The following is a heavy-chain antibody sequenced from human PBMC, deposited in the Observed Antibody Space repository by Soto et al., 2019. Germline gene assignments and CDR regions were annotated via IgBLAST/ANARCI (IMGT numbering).Heavy chain of an antibody. V-gene: IGHV3-23*01. Sequence: PGGSLRLSCAASGFKFSNYAMSWVRQAPGKGLEWVSLISATGGGTYYADSVKGRFTISRDNSHNTLYLQVHSLTAEDTAVYYCAKASPARGNSAFYLDFWGQGAQATVSS. D-gene: IGHD1-1*01. CDR2: ISATGGGT. CDR3: AKASPARGNSAFYLDF. CDR1: GFKFSNYA. J-gene: IGHJ4*02.